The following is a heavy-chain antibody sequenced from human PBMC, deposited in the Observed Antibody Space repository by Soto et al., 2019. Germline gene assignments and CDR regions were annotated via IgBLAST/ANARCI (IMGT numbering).Heavy chain of an antibody. D-gene: IGHD3-10*01. CDR2: IWYDGSNK. J-gene: IGHJ4*02. CDR3: ARVLLWFGGGFDY. Sequence: QVQLVESGGGVVQPGRSLRLSCAASGFTFSSYGMHWVRQAPGKGLEWVAVIWYDGSNKYYADSVKGRFNISRDNSKNTLYLQMNSLRAEDTAVYYCARVLLWFGGGFDYWGQGTLVTVSS. V-gene: IGHV3-33*01. CDR1: GFTFSSYG.